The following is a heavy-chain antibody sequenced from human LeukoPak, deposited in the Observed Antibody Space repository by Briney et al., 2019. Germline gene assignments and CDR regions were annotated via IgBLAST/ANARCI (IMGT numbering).Heavy chain of an antibody. J-gene: IGHJ6*03. CDR2: INPNSGGT. Sequence: ASVKVSCKASGYTFTGYYMHWVRQAPGQGLEWMGWINPNSGGTNYAQKFQGRVTMTRATSISTAYMELSRLRSDDTAVYYCARDGHYYGSGSYYSHYYMDVLGKGTTVTVSS. CDR3: ARDGHYYGSGSYYSHYYMDV. V-gene: IGHV1-2*02. CDR1: GYTFTGYY. D-gene: IGHD3-10*01.